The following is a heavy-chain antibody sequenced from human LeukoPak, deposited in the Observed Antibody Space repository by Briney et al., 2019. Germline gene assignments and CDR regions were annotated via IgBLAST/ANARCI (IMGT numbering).Heavy chain of an antibody. J-gene: IGHJ4*02. CDR2: ISSDGSST. Sequence: GGSLRLSCAASGFTFSSYWMHWVRQAPGKGLVWVSRISSDGSSTTYADSVKGRFTISRDNAKNALYLQMNSLRAEDTAVYYCGRGGKVEQLVLARWGQGSLVTVSS. V-gene: IGHV3-74*01. CDR1: GFTFSSYW. CDR3: GRGGKVEQLVLAR. D-gene: IGHD6-13*01.